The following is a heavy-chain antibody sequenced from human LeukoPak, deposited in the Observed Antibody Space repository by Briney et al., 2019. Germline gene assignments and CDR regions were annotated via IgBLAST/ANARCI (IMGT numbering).Heavy chain of an antibody. D-gene: IGHD1-26*01. CDR3: ARGWELLLFDY. CDR2: INSDGSST. J-gene: IGHJ4*02. CDR1: GFTFSSYW. Sequence: GGSLRLSCAASGFTFSSYWMHWVRQAPGKGLVWVSRINSDGSSTSYADSVKGRFTISRDNAKNSLYLQMNSLGAEDTAVYYCARGWELLLFDYWGQGTLVTVSS. V-gene: IGHV3-74*01.